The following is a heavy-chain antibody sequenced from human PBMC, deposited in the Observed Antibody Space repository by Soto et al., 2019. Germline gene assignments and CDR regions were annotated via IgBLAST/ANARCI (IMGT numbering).Heavy chain of an antibody. CDR1: GFTFNTYS. V-gene: IGHV3-30-3*01. CDR2: ISFDGDKE. Sequence: QVQLMESGGGVVKPGRSLRLSCAASGFTFNTYSMHWVRQAPGKGLEWVALISFDGDKEYYADSVKGRFTISRDNSRNTVYLQMSSLRPGDTAVYYCAMGWLVDAFDIWGQGTVVTVSS. J-gene: IGHJ3*02. D-gene: IGHD6-19*01. CDR3: AMGWLVDAFDI.